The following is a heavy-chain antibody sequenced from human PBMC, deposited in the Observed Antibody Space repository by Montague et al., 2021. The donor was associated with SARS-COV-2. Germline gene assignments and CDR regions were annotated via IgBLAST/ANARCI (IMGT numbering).Heavy chain of an antibody. J-gene: IGHJ4*02. CDR3: ARHRITIFLGRMFDY. V-gene: IGHV4-39*01. CDR1: GGSIRSSSYY. D-gene: IGHD3-9*01. Sequence: SETLSLTCTVSGGSIRSSSYYWGWIRQPPGKGLEWIGSIDYSGXTXYXXXXKXRVTISVDTSKNQFSLKLSSVTAADTAVYYCARHRITIFLGRMFDYWGQGTLVAVSS. CDR2: IDYSGXT.